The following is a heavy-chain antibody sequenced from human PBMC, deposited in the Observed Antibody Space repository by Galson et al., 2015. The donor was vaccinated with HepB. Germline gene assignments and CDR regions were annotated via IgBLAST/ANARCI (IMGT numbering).Heavy chain of an antibody. CDR1: GYTFTDYH. CDR2: IDPNSGGT. Sequence: SVKVSCKVSGYTFTDYHIHWVRQAPGQGLEWMGWIDPNSGGTNSAQKFQGWVTMTRDTPISTAYMELSRLRSDDTAVYYCARGETSYYYYGMDVWGQGTTVTVSS. J-gene: IGHJ6*02. V-gene: IGHV1-2*04. CDR3: ARGETSYYYYGMDV.